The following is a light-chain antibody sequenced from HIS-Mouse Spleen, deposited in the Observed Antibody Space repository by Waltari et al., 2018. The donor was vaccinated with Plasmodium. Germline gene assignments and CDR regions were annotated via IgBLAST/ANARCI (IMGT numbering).Light chain of an antibody. J-gene: IGKJ2*01. CDR1: QSVSSN. Sequence: EIVMTSSPATLSVSPGERATLYCRARQSVSSNLAWYQQKPCQAPRLLIYGASTRATGIPARFSGSGSGTEFTLTISSLQSEDFAVYYCQQYNNPRTTFGQGTKLEIK. CDR3: QQYNNPRTT. CDR2: GAS. V-gene: IGKV3-15*01.